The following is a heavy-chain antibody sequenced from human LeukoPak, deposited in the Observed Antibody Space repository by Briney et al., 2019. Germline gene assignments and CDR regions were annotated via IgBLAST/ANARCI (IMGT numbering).Heavy chain of an antibody. D-gene: IGHD3-10*01. CDR1: GFTFISYS. J-gene: IGHJ4*02. CDR2: ISSSSSSI. Sequence: PGGSLRLSCAASGFTFISYSMNWVRQAPGKGLEWVSSISSSSSSIYYADSVKGRFTISRDNAKNSLYLQMNSLRAEDTAVYYCARALYGSGSPSWGQGTLVTVSS. CDR3: ARALYGSGSPS. V-gene: IGHV3-21*01.